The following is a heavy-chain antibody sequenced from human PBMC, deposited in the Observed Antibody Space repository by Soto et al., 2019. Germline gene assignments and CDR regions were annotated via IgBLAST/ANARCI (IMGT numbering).Heavy chain of an antibody. CDR2: INPNSGGT. J-gene: IGHJ4*02. CDR1: GYTFTGYY. Sequence: VASVKVSCKASGYTFTGYYMHWVRQAPGQGLEWMGWINPNSGGTNYAQKFQGRVTMTRDTSISTAYMELSRLRSDDTAVYYCARDRLPIAAADGGFFDYWGQGTLVTVSS. V-gene: IGHV1-2*02. D-gene: IGHD6-13*01. CDR3: ARDRLPIAAADGGFFDY.